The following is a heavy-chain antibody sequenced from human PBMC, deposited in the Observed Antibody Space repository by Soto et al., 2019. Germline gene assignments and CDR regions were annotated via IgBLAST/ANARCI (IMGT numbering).Heavy chain of an antibody. V-gene: IGHV3-23*01. D-gene: IGHD3-9*01. Sequence: EVQLLESGGDLVQPGGSLRLSCAAAGFMFSSYGMSWVRQAPWKGLQWVATIHPSGGSTHYAESVRGRFTISRDNSRDTLYLQMNSLRAEDTAVYYCAKDPATGPPDCWGQGALVTVSS. CDR2: IHPSGGST. J-gene: IGHJ4*02. CDR1: GFMFSSYG. CDR3: AKDPATGPPDC.